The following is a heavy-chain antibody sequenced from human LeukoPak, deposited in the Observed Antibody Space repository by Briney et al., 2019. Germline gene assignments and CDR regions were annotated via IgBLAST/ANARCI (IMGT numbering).Heavy chain of an antibody. Sequence: SETLSLTCAVSGASINNNYWTWVRQPPGKGLEWSGYIYSNWNTNYNPSLKGRVTMSIETSKNQFSLQLPSVTAANTAVYYCASGTFAGPLYGTYWYFHVWGRGTLVTVSS. J-gene: IGHJ2*01. CDR2: IYSNWNT. D-gene: IGHD1-14*01. CDR3: ASGTFAGPLYGTYWYFHV. V-gene: IGHV4-59*01. CDR1: GASINNNY.